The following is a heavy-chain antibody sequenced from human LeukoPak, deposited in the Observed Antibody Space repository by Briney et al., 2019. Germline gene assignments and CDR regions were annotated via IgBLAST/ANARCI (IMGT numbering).Heavy chain of an antibody. CDR3: ARAAGASDAFDI. CDR1: GGSINYYY. V-gene: IGHV4-59*01. CDR2: IYYSGGT. J-gene: IGHJ3*02. Sequence: SETLSLTCTVSGGSINYYYWMWIRQPPGKGLEWIGYIYYSGGTHYNPSLKSRVTMLVDTSKNQFSLKLTAVTAADTAVYYCARAAGASDAFDIWGQGTMVTVSS. D-gene: IGHD1-26*01.